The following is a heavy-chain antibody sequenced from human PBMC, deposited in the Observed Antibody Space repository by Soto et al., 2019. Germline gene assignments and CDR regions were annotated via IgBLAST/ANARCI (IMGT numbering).Heavy chain of an antibody. D-gene: IGHD6-13*01. V-gene: IGHV3-64D*09. CDR2: ISSNGGST. J-gene: IGHJ3*02. CDR1: GFTFSSYA. Sequence: GGSLRLSCSASGFTFSSYAMHWVRQAPGKGLEYVSAISSNGGSTYYADSVKGRFTISRDNSKNTLYLQMSSLRAEDTAVYYCVEWSTGYIAAAGTSAFDIWGQGTMVTVSS. CDR3: VEWSTGYIAAAGTSAFDI.